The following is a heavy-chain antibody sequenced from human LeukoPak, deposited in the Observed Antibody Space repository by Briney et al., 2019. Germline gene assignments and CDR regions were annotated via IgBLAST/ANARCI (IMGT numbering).Heavy chain of an antibody. CDR1: GGTFSSYA. CDR2: IIPIFGTA. D-gene: IGHD3-22*01. CDR3: ARSSYDSSGYFY. Sequence: ASVKVSCKASGGTFSSYAISWVRQAPGQGLEWMGGIIPIFGTANYTQKFQGRVTITTDESTSTAYMELSSLRSEDTAVYYCARSSYDSSGYFYWGQGTLVTVSS. J-gene: IGHJ4*02. V-gene: IGHV1-69*05.